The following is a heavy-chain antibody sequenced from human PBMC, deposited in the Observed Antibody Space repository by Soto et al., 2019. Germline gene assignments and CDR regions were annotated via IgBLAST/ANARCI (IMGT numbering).Heavy chain of an antibody. Sequence: EVQLLESGGGLVQPGGSLRLSCVGSGFTFSTYAMSWVRQAPGKGLEWVSGLFGNGAGISYADSVKGRFTISRDNSKNTLYLQMNSLRAEDTAIYYCAKDRQPDGFWPFDHWGQGTLITVSS. D-gene: IGHD3-3*01. CDR3: AKDRQPDGFWPFDH. V-gene: IGHV3-23*05. CDR1: GFTFSTYA. J-gene: IGHJ4*02. CDR2: LFGNGAGI.